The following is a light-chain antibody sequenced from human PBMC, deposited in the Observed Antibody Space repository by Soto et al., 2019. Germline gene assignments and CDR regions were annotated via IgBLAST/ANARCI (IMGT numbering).Light chain of an antibody. CDR1: QSISSR. CDR3: QQYNSYSIT. CDR2: KAS. J-gene: IGKJ5*01. Sequence: DIQMTQSPSTLSASVGDRVTITCRASQSISSRLAWYQQKPGKAPKLLIYKASSLESGVPSRFSCSGSGTEFTLTISSLQPDDFATYYCQQYNSYSITFGQGTRLEIK. V-gene: IGKV1-5*03.